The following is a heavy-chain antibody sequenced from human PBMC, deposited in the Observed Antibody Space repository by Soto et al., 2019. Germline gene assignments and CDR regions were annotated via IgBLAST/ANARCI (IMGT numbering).Heavy chain of an antibody. CDR2: ISSSSSYI. Sequence: GGSLRLSCAASGFTFSSYSMNWVRQAPGKGLEWVSSISSSSSYIYYADSVKGRFTISRDNAKNSLYLQMNSLRAEDTAMYYCARDEGCGGGSCYSIWRYWGQGTLVTVSS. V-gene: IGHV3-21*01. CDR1: GFTFSSYS. D-gene: IGHD2-15*01. J-gene: IGHJ4*02. CDR3: ARDEGCGGGSCYSIWRY.